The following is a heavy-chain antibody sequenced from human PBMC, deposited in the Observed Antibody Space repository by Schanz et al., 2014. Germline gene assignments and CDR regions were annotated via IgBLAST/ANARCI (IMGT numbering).Heavy chain of an antibody. D-gene: IGHD2-2*01. CDR3: ARWDHLLSGRDAFDI. Sequence: QVQLQQWGAGLLKPSETLSLTCAVYGGSFSVYYWSWIRQPPGKGLEWIGEINHSGSTNYNPSLKSRVTISVDTSNNQFPLMLNSVTAADTAVYYCARWDHLLSGRDAFDIWGLGTMVTVSS. CDR2: INHSGST. CDR1: GGSFSVYY. V-gene: IGHV4-34*01. J-gene: IGHJ3*02.